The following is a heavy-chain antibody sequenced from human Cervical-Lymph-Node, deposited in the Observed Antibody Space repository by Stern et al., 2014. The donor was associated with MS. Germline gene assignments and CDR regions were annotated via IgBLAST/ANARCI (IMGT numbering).Heavy chain of an antibody. CDR3: AKSRGLYQDIAFHH. CDR2: IGWNGGNI. CDR1: GFTFDDYA. D-gene: IGHD3-9*01. Sequence: EVQLVESGGGLVQPGRSLRLSCVASGFTFDDYAMQWVRQAPGKGLEWVASIGWNGGNIGYADSVKGRFTISRDNAKKSLHLQMNSLRTEDTAFYYCAKSRGLYQDIAFHHWGQGTLVTVSS. V-gene: IGHV3-9*01. J-gene: IGHJ4*02.